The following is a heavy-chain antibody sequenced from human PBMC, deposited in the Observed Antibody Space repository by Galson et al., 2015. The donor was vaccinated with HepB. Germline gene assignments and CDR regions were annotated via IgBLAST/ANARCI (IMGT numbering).Heavy chain of an antibody. D-gene: IGHD1-26*01. Sequence: SVKVSCKASGYTFTSYYLHWVRQAPGRGLEWMGIINPSGGSTSYAQKFQGRVTMTSDTSTSTVYMELSSLTSEDTAVYYCARAPSRGSGSELDYWGQGTLVTVSS. CDR2: INPSGGST. V-gene: IGHV1-46*01. CDR1: GYTFTSYY. CDR3: ARAPSRGSGSELDY. J-gene: IGHJ4*02.